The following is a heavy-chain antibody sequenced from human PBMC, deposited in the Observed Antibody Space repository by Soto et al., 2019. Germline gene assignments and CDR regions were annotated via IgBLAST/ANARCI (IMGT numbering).Heavy chain of an antibody. CDR2: IYYSGST. D-gene: IGHD5-12*01. Sequence: KASETLSLTCTVSGGSISSYYWSWIRQPPGKGLEWIGYIYYSGSTNYNPSLKSRVTISVDTSKNQFSLKLSSVTAADTAVYYCARLGYSGYDYYYGMDVWGQGTTVTVSS. V-gene: IGHV4-59*01. J-gene: IGHJ6*02. CDR1: GGSISSYY. CDR3: ARLGYSGYDYYYGMDV.